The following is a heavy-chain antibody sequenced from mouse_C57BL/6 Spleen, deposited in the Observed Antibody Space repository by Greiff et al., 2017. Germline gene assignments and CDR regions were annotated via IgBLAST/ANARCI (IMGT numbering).Heavy chain of an antibody. CDR1: GYTFTSYW. CDR3: AISTVDWYFDV. D-gene: IGHD1-1*01. V-gene: IGHV1-7*01. CDR2: INPSSGYT. J-gene: IGHJ1*03. Sequence: QVQLQQSGAELAKPGASVKLSCKASGYTFTSYWMHWVKQRPGQGLEWIGYINPSSGYTKYNQKFKDKATLTADKSSSTAYMQLSSLTYEDSAVYYCAISTVDWYFDVWGTGTTVTVSS.